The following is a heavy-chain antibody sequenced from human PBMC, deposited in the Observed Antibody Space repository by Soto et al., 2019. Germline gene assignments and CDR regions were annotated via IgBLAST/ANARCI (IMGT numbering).Heavy chain of an antibody. Sequence: SETLSLTCTVSGGSISSYYWSWIRQPPGKGLEWIGYIYYSGSTNYNPSLKSRVTISVDTSKNQFSLKLSSVTAADTAVYYCARGPDPMTTSFVFGAFDIWGQGTMVTVSS. V-gene: IGHV4-59*01. CDR3: ARGPDPMTTSFVFGAFDI. CDR2: IYYSGST. CDR1: GGSISSYY. J-gene: IGHJ3*02. D-gene: IGHD3-10*02.